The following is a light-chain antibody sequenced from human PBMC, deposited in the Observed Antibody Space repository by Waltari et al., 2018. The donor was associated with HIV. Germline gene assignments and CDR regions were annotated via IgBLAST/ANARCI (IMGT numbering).Light chain of an antibody. J-gene: IGLJ2*01. CDR2: EDD. CDR3: QSYDSDSQV. V-gene: IGLV6-57*01. CDR1: TVLGAAHF. Sequence: LMLTPPHSLSASPGEPGTLPRTHITVLGAAHFSQGSQQRPGSSPTTVIYEDDRRPAGVPDRFSGAFDSSSNAASLTISGLKTEDEADYYCQSYDSDSQVFGGGTKLTVL.